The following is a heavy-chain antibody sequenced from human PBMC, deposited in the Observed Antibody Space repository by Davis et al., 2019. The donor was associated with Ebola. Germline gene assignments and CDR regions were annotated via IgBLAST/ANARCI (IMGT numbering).Heavy chain of an antibody. Sequence: GGSLRLSCAASGFTFSSYWMSWVRQAPGKGLEWVSSISSSSSYIYYADSVKGRFTISRDNAKNSLYLQMNSLRAEDTAMYYCARLRGVTLYGMDVWGQGTTVTVSS. J-gene: IGHJ6*02. D-gene: IGHD3-10*01. CDR2: ISSSSSYI. CDR1: GFTFSSYW. V-gene: IGHV3-21*04. CDR3: ARLRGVTLYGMDV.